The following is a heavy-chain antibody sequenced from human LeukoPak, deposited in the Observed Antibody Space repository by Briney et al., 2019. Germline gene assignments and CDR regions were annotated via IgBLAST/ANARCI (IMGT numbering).Heavy chain of an antibody. D-gene: IGHD4-23*01. CDR1: GFTFSSYS. V-gene: IGHV3-21*04. CDR3: AADFTAHGGKGYYYMDV. J-gene: IGHJ6*03. CDR2: ISSSSIYI. Sequence: GGSLRLSCAASGFTFSSYSMNWVRQAPGKGLEWVSSISSSSIYIYYADSVKGRFTISRDNAKNSLYLQMNSLRADDTAVYYCAADFTAHGGKGYYYMDVWGKGTTVTVSS.